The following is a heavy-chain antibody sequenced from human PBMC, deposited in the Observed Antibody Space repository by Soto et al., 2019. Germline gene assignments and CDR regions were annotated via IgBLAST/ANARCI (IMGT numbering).Heavy chain of an antibody. CDR2: ISSSGSTI. D-gene: IGHD6-19*01. Sequence: QVQLVESGGGLVKPGGSLRLSCAASGFTFSDYYMSWIRQAPGKGLEWVSYISSSGSTIYYADSVKGRFTISRDNAKKSLYLQMNSLRAEDTAVYYCARDPRTGSGWVWGGAFDIWGQGTMVTVSS. J-gene: IGHJ3*02. CDR3: ARDPRTGSGWVWGGAFDI. CDR1: GFTFSDYY. V-gene: IGHV3-11*01.